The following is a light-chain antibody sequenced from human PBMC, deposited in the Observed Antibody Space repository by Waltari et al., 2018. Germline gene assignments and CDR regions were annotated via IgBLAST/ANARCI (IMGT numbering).Light chain of an antibody. V-gene: IGKV4-1*01. J-gene: IGKJ1*01. CDR3: QQYHSVPRT. CDR2: WAS. CDR1: QSVLYSPNNKNY. Sequence: DIVLTQFPDSLAVSLGERATINCKSSQSVLYSPNNKNYLGWFQQKTGQPPKLLIYWASMRESGVPDRFSGSGSGTDFTLTISSLQAEDVAVYYCQQYHSVPRTFGQGTKVEI.